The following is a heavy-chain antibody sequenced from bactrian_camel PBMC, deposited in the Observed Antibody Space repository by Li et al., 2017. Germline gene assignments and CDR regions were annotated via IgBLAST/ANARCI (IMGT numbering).Heavy chain of an antibody. CDR1: GFQFSRYY. J-gene: IGHJ6*01. CDR2: SQISTGAE. CDR3: AAVSGY. V-gene: IGHV3-2*01. Sequence: VQLVESGGGLAQHGGSLVPSCRTSGFQFSRYYITWVRQAPGKGLEWVSSSQISTGAEYYRDSVKGRFTISKDNAKSTLYLEMKSLKPEDTAVYFCAAVSGYWGRGTQVTVS.